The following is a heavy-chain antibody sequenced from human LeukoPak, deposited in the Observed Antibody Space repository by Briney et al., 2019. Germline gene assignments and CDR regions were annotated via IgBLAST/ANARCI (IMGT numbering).Heavy chain of an antibody. CDR1: GGSISSYY. CDR2: IYYSGST. Sequence: SETLSLTCTVSGGSISSYYWSWIRQPPGKGLELSGYIYYSGSTNYNPSLKSRVTISVDTSKNQFSLKLSSVTAADTAVYYCAREGDFWRRNYYFDYWGQGTLVTVSS. D-gene: IGHD3-3*01. CDR3: AREGDFWRRNYYFDY. V-gene: IGHV4-59*01. J-gene: IGHJ4*02.